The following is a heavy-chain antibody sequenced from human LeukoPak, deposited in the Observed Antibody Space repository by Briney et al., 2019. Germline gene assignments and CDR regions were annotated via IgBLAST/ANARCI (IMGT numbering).Heavy chain of an antibody. J-gene: IGHJ4*02. D-gene: IGHD3-10*01. V-gene: IGHV3-30*02. CDR3: ASHRGLLWFGDLTGFDY. Sequence: GGSLRLSCAASGFTFRSYGMHWVRQAPGKGLGWVAFIRYDGSNKYYADSVKGRFTISRDNSKNTLYLQMNSLRAEDTAVYYCASHRGLLWFGDLTGFDYWGQGALARVSS. CDR2: IRYDGSNK. CDR1: GFTFRSYG.